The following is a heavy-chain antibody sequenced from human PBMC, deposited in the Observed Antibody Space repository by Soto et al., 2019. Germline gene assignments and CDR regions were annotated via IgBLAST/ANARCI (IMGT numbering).Heavy chain of an antibody. D-gene: IGHD4-4*01. CDR1: GFTFSSYA. CDR3: AKARYSNYVYSY. Sequence: PGGSLRLSCAASGFTFSSYAMSWVRQAPGKGLEWVSAISGSGGSTHYADSVKGRFTISRDNSKNTLYLQMNSLRAEDTAVYYCAKARYSNYVYSYWGQGTLVTVSS. CDR2: ISGSGGST. V-gene: IGHV3-23*01. J-gene: IGHJ4*02.